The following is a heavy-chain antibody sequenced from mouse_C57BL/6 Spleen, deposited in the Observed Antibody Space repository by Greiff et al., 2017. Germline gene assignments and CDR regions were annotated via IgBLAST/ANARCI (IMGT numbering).Heavy chain of an antibody. CDR1: GFTFSNYW. CDR3: TGGGYDYDALFAY. CDR2: IRLKSDNYAT. V-gene: IGHV6-3*01. J-gene: IGHJ3*01. Sequence: EVKVEESGGGLVQPGGSMKLSCVASGFTFSNYWMNWVRQSPEKGLEWVAQIRLKSDNYATHYAESVKGRFTISRDDSKSSVYLQMNNLRAEDTVIYYCTGGGYDYDALFAYWGQGTLVTVSA. D-gene: IGHD2-4*01.